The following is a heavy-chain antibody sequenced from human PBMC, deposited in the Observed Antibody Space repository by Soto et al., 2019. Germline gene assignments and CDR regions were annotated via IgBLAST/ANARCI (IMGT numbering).Heavy chain of an antibody. CDR2: ISGSGGST. Sequence: GGSLRLSCAASGFTFSSYAMSWVRQAPGKGLEWVSAISGSGGSTYYADSVKGRFTISRDNSKNTLYLQMNSLRAEDTAVYYCAKDKAIVVVPTYYFDYWCQGTLVTVSS. CDR3: AKDKAIVVVPTYYFDY. D-gene: IGHD2-2*01. V-gene: IGHV3-23*01. CDR1: GFTFSSYA. J-gene: IGHJ4*02.